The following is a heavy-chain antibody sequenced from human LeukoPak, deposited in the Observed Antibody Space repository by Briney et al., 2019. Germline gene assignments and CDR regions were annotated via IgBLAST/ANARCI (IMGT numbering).Heavy chain of an antibody. CDR3: GRDALVGYFSYYYMDV. V-gene: IGHV4-59*02. Sequence: PSETLSLTCTVSGGSVRSHYWTWIRQSPVKGLEWIGDISNSGSTSYNPSLKSRVTISIDTSKNQFSLKLSSVTAADTAVYYCGRDALVGYFSYYYMDVWGKGTMVTVSS. J-gene: IGHJ6*03. CDR1: GGSVRSHY. CDR2: ISNSGST. D-gene: IGHD2-15*01.